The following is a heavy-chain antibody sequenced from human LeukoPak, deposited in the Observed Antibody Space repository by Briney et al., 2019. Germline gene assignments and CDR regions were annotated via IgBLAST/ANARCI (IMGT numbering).Heavy chain of an antibody. J-gene: IGHJ6*02. CDR2: LSGSGDST. CDR3: AKKVGGVYVMDV. V-gene: IGHV3-23*01. Sequence: GGSLRLSCAASGLTFSTYAMSWGRQAPGKGLEWVSPLSGSGDSTYYADSVKGRFTISRDNSKNTLFLQMNSLRAEDTAVYYCAKKVGGVYVMDVWGQGTTVTVSS. CDR1: GLTFSTYA. D-gene: IGHD3-16*01.